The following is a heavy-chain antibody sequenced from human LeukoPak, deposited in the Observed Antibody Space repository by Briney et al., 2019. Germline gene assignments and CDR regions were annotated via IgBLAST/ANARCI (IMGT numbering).Heavy chain of an antibody. J-gene: IGHJ1*01. CDR1: GFTFSSYS. D-gene: IGHD1-26*01. V-gene: IGHV3-23*01. Sequence: PGGSLRLSCAASGFTFSSYSMSWVRQAPGKGLEWVSAISGSGGSTYYADSVKGRFTISRDNSKNTLYLQMNSLRAEDTAVYYCANEKGKWELLRKGGYFQHWGQGTLVTVSS. CDR2: ISGSGGST. CDR3: ANEKGKWELLRKGGYFQH.